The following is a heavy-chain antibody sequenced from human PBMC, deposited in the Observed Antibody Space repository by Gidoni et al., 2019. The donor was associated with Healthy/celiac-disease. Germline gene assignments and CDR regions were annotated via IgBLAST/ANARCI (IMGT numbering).Heavy chain of an antibody. CDR1: GYTFTGYY. V-gene: IGHV1-2*02. J-gene: IGHJ4*02. D-gene: IGHD4-17*01. Sequence: QVQLVPSGAAVKKPGASVKVSCKASGYTFTGYYMHWVRQAPGQGLEWMGWINPNSGGTNYAQKVQGRVTMTRDTSISTAYMELSRLRSDDTAVYYCARDGDYDYWGQGTLVTVSS. CDR3: ARDGDYDY. CDR2: INPNSGGT.